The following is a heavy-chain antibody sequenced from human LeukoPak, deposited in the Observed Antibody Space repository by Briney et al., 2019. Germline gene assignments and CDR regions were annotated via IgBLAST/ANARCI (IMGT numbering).Heavy chain of an antibody. CDR1: GGSISSYY. Sequence: SETLSLTCSVSGGSISSYYWNWIRQPPGKGLEWIGYIYYSGRTNYSPSLKSRVTISVDTSKNQFSLKLSSVTAADTALYYCARGMGGARWWFDPWGHGTLVTVSS. D-gene: IGHD6-13*01. J-gene: IGHJ5*02. CDR2: IYYSGRT. V-gene: IGHV4-59*08. CDR3: ARGMGGARWWFDP.